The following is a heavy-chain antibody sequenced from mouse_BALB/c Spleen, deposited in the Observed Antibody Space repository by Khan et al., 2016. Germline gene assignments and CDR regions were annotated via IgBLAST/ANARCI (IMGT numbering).Heavy chain of an antibody. CDR1: GFTFSSYA. J-gene: IGHJ2*01. D-gene: IGHD2-1*01. V-gene: IGHV5-6-5*01. Sequence: EVELVESGGGLVKPGGSLKLSCAASGFTFSSYAMSWVRQTPEKRLAWVASMSRGGTTYYSDSLKGRFTLSRDNARNIQYLQMSSLRSEDTAMYYCAREDYGKHGDCVDYWGQGTTLTVSS. CDR3: AREDYGKHGDCVDY. CDR2: MSRGGTT.